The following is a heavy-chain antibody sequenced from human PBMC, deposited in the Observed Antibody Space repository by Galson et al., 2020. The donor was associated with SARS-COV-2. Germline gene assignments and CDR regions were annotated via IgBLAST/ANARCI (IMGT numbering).Heavy chain of an antibody. CDR3: TTMGKY. J-gene: IGHJ4*02. CDR1: GFTLSNDW. V-gene: IGHV3-15*01. Sequence: TGGSLRLSCAASGFTLSNDWMIWVRQAPGKGLEWVGRIKTKTEGDTTDYAAPVKGRFTISRDDSKNTLYLQMNSLKTEGTAVYYCTTMGKYWGQGTLVTVSS. CDR2: IKTKTEGDTT.